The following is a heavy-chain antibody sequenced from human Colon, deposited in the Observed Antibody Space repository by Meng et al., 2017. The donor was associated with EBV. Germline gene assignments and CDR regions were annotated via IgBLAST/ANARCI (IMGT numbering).Heavy chain of an antibody. CDR1: GGPSSGYH. D-gene: IGHD3-9*01. CDR2: SIFSGST. V-gene: IGHV4-34*12. J-gene: IGHJ4*02. CDR3: RHAYDNHSDDCSDN. Sequence: EQKLQWAAGLLKPPETLSLACSVSGGPSSGYHAIWIRQPPRGDLHGMGESIFSGSTIYNPALKSRGSITADTAKNQFSLRLNSGTAADTAVYYCRHAYDNHSDDCSDNWGQGTLVTVSS.